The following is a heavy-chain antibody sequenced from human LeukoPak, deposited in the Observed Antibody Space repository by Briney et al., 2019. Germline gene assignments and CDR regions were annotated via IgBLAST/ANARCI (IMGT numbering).Heavy chain of an antibody. CDR2: ISPNSGGT. V-gene: IGHV1-2*06. J-gene: IGHJ4*02. Sequence: ASVKVSCXASGYTFTDYYVHWVRQAPGQGLVWMGRISPNSGGTNYAQKFRGRLTVTRDTSISTAYMELSSLRSDDTAVYYCAKNRAGDYADYWGQGTLVTVSS. CDR3: AKNRAGDYADY. D-gene: IGHD4-17*01. CDR1: GYTFTDYY.